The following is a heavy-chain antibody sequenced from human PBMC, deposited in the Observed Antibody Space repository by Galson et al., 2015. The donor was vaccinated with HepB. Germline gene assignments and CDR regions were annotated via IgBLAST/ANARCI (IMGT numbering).Heavy chain of an antibody. CDR2: MWADGSNK. J-gene: IGHJ4*02. D-gene: IGHD3-10*01. Sequence: SLRLSCAASGSDFNNCGMHWVRQAPGKGPEWVAVMWADGSNKLYADSVKGRFTISRDNSNNTLYLQKNSLGAEDTAVYYCAREGKDGSGTYLDYWGQGTPVTVSS. CDR3: AREGKDGSGTYLDY. V-gene: IGHV3-33*01. CDR1: GSDFNNCG.